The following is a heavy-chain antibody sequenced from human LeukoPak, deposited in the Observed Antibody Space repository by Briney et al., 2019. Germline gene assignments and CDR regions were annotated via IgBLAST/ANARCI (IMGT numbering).Heavy chain of an antibody. D-gene: IGHD1-26*01. J-gene: IGHJ5*02. CDR1: GFTFSNAW. CDR3: TTVADLLRP. Sequence: GGSLRLSCAASGFTFSNAWVSWVRGAPGKGREGVGRIKTKTGGGTTDYAAPVKGRFTISRDDSKNTLYLQMISLKTEDTAVYSCTTVADLLRPWGQGTLVTVSS. CDR2: IKTKTGGGTT. V-gene: IGHV3-15*01.